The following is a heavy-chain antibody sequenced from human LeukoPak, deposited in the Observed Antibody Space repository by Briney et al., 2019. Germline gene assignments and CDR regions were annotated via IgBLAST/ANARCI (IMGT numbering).Heavy chain of an antibody. J-gene: IGHJ4*02. CDR2: IYTGDSDT. CDR1: GYSFTSYW. Sequence: GESLKISCKGSGYSFTSYWIAWVPQMPGKGLEWMGIIYTGDSDTRYSPPFQGQVTISADKSISTAYLQWSSLKASDTAMYYCARGATPYYYDSSGYYLDFDYWGQGTLVTVSS. CDR3: ARGATPYYYDSSGYYLDFDY. V-gene: IGHV5-51*01. D-gene: IGHD3-22*01.